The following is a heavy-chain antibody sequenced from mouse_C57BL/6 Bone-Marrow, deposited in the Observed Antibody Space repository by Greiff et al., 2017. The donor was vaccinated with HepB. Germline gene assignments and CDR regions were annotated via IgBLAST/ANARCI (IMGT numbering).Heavy chain of an antibody. CDR3: ARVYYEYDVGYYYAMDY. J-gene: IGHJ4*01. V-gene: IGHV1-69*01. D-gene: IGHD2-4*01. Sequence: QVQLQQPGAELVMPGASVKLSCKASGYTFTSYWMHWVKQRPGQGLEWIGEIDPSDSYTNYNQKFKGKSTLTVDKSSSTAYMQLSSLTSEDSAVYYCARVYYEYDVGYYYAMDYWGQGTSVTVSS. CDR1: GYTFTSYW. CDR2: IDPSDSYT.